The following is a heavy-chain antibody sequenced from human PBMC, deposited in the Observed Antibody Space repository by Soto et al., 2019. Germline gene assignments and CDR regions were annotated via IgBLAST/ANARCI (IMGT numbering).Heavy chain of an antibody. CDR2: ISSSSSYT. V-gene: IGHV3-11*06. Sequence: GGSLRLSCAASGFTFSDYYMSWIRQAPGKGLEWVSYISSSSSYTNYADSVKGRFTISRDNAKNSLYLQMNSLRAEDTAVYYCARTLGYCSGGSCPRGWFDPWGQGTLVTVSS. CDR1: GFTFSDYY. J-gene: IGHJ5*02. D-gene: IGHD2-15*01. CDR3: ARTLGYCSGGSCPRGWFDP.